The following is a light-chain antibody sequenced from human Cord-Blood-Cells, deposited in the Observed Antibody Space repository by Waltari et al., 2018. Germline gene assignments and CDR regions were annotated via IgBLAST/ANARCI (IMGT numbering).Light chain of an antibody. CDR2: DVS. Sequence: QSALTQPRSVSGSPGQSVTISCTGTSSDVGGYNYVSWYQQHPGKAPKRMIYDVSKRPSGVPDLFSGSESGNTASLTISGLQAEDEAAYYCCAYAGSYTLFGGGTKLTVL. CDR3: CAYAGSYTL. V-gene: IGLV2-11*01. CDR1: SSDVGGYNY. J-gene: IGLJ2*01.